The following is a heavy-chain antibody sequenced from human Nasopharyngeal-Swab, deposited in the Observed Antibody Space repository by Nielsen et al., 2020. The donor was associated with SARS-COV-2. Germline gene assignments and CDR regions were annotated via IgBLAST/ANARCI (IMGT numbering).Heavy chain of an antibody. D-gene: IGHD1-26*01. J-gene: IGHJ5*02. V-gene: IGHV1-24*01. CDR1: GYTFTSYG. CDR2: FDPEDGET. Sequence: ASVKVSCKASGYTFTSYGISWVRQAPGKGLEWMGGFDPEDGETIYAQKFQGRVTMTEDTSTDTAYMELSSLRSEDTAVYYCATATPYGRFDWFDPWGQGTLVTVSS. CDR3: ATATPYGRFDWFDP.